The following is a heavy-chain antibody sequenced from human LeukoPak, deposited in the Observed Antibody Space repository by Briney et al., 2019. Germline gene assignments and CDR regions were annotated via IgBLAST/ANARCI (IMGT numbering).Heavy chain of an antibody. V-gene: IGHV4-61*02. J-gene: IGHJ4*02. CDR1: GGSISSGSYY. CDR2: IYTSGST. Sequence: SQTLSLTCTVSGGSISSGSYYWSWIRQPAGKGLEWIGRIYTSGSTNYNPSLKSRVTISVDTSKSQFSLNLSSVTAADTAVYYCAREAVGYSSGWYWGQGTLVTVSS. CDR3: AREAVGYSSGWY. D-gene: IGHD6-19*01.